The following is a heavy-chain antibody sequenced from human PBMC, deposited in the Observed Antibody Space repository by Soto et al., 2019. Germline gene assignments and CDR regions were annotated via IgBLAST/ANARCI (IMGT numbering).Heavy chain of an antibody. Sequence: PGGSLRLSCASSGFTFSAYGMHWVRQAPGKGLEWVAVISYGGSNKDYADSVKGRFTISRDNSKNTVYLQMNSLRADDTAVYYCAKDRCGSDCYYFDYWGQGTLVTVSS. CDR2: ISYGGSNK. J-gene: IGHJ4*02. D-gene: IGHD2-21*02. CDR3: AKDRCGSDCYYFDY. CDR1: GFTFSAYG. V-gene: IGHV3-30*18.